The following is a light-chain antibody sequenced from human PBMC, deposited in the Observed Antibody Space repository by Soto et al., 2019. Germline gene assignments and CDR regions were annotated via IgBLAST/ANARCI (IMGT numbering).Light chain of an antibody. J-gene: IGKJ2*01. V-gene: IGKV3-20*01. CDR2: GAS. Sequence: EIVLTQSPGTLSLSPGDRATLSCRASQSVTSDYLAWYQQKPGQAPRLLIYGASIRATGIPDRFSGSGSGTDFTLTISSLQPEDVATYYCQKYNSAPHTFGQGTKLEIK. CDR3: QKYNSAPHT. CDR1: QSVTSDY.